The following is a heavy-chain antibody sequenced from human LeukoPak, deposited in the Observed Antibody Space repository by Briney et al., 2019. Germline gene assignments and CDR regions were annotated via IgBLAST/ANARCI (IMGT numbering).Heavy chain of an antibody. CDR3: ARGRRQWLVRFPWFDP. D-gene: IGHD6-19*01. J-gene: IGHJ5*02. CDR2: IYYSGSP. V-gene: IGHV4-39*07. CDR1: GGSITSSSYY. Sequence: PSETLSLTCTVSGGSITSSSYYWGWIRQPPGKGLEWIGSIYYSGSPYYNPSLKSRVTISLDTSKKQFSLKLSSVTAADTAVYYCARGRRQWLVRFPWFDPWGQGTLVTVSS.